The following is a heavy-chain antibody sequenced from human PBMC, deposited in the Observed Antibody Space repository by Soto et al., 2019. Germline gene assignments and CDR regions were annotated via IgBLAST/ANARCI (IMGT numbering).Heavy chain of an antibody. CDR1: GGSVSSGSYY. J-gene: IGHJ4*02. D-gene: IGHD5-12*01. V-gene: IGHV4-61*01. CDR2: IYYSGST. Sequence: PSETLSLTCTVSGGSVSSGSYYWSWIRQPPGKGLEWIGYIYYSGSTNYNPSLKSRVTISVDTSKNQFSLKLSSVTAADAAVYYCARNGWLQLKGFDYWGQGTLVTVSS. CDR3: ARNGWLQLKGFDY.